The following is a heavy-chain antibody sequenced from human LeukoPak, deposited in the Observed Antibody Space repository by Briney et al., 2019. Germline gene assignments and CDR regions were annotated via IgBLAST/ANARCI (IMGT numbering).Heavy chain of an antibody. V-gene: IGHV3-11*06. J-gene: IGHJ4*02. CDR1: GLPFGNYA. D-gene: IGHD6-13*01. Sequence: GGSLRLSCAASGLPFGNYAMSWIRQAPGKGLEWVSYISSSSSYTNYVDSVKGRFTISRDNAKNSLYLQMNSLRAEETAVYHCARDFRRSSSWPFDYWGQGTLVTVSS. CDR3: ARDFRRSSSWPFDY. CDR2: ISSSSSYT.